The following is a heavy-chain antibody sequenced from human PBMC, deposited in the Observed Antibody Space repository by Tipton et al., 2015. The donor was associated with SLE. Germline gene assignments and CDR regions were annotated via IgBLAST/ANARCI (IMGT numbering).Heavy chain of an antibody. J-gene: IGHJ5*02. Sequence: TLSLTCTVSGGSISSGDYYWSWIRQPPGKGLEWIGYIYHSGSTYYNPSLKSRVTISVDRSKNQFSLKLSSVTAADTAVYYCARGRGGTTIAVAGRGWFDPWGQGTLVTVSS. CDR1: GGSISSGDYY. D-gene: IGHD6-19*01. CDR3: ARGRGGTTIAVAGRGWFDP. V-gene: IGHV4-30-2*01. CDR2: IYHSGST.